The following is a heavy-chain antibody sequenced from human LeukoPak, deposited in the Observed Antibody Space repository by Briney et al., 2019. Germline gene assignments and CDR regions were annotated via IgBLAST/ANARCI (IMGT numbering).Heavy chain of an antibody. Sequence: GGSLRLSCAAAGFTFSNAWMSWVRQAPGKGLEWVGRIASKTDGGTTEYAAPVKGRFTISRDDSKNTLYVQMNSLKTEDTAVYYCTTQQLALTHWGQGTLVTVSS. CDR2: IASKTDGGTT. D-gene: IGHD6-13*01. J-gene: IGHJ4*02. V-gene: IGHV3-15*04. CDR3: TTQQLALTH. CDR1: GFTFSNAW.